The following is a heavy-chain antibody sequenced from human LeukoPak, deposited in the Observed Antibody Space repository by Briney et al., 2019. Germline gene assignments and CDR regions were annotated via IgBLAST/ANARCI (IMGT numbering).Heavy chain of an antibody. Sequence: GGSLRLSCAASGFTFSSYGMHWVRQAPGKGLEWVAFIRYDGSNKYYADSVKGRFTISRDNSKNTLYLQMNSLRAEDTAVYYCAKDPVYYDFWSGYQNYFDYWGQGTLVTVSS. CDR3: AKDPVYYDFWSGYQNYFDY. D-gene: IGHD3-3*01. CDR2: IRYDGSNK. V-gene: IGHV3-30*02. J-gene: IGHJ4*02. CDR1: GFTFSSYG.